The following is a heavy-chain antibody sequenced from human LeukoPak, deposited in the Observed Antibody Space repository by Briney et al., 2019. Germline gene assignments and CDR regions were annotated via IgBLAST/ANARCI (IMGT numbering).Heavy chain of an antibody. D-gene: IGHD3-22*01. CDR1: GFTFSSYW. CDR3: AKAEYYDSSGYYYVGSFDY. V-gene: IGHV3-7*03. J-gene: IGHJ4*02. CDR2: INHNGNVN. Sequence: GGSLRLSCAASGFTFSSYWMNWARQAPGKGLEWVASINHNGNVNYYVDSVKGRFTISRDNAKNSLYLQMNSLRAEDTALYYCAKAEYYDSSGYYYVGSFDYWGQGTLVTVSS.